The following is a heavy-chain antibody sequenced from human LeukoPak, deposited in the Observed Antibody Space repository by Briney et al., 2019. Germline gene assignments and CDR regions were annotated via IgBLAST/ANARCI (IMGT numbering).Heavy chain of an antibody. CDR3: ARDPWGPRGSSGRDYDY. CDR1: GYTFSAYY. V-gene: IGHV1-18*04. CDR2: ISAYNGNT. D-gene: IGHD6-19*01. Sequence: GASVKVSCKASGYTFSAYYMHWVRQAPGQGLEWMGWISAYNGNTNNAQKLQGRVTMTTDTSTSTAYMELRSLRSDDTAVYYCARDPWGPRGSSGRDYDYWGQGTLVTVSS. J-gene: IGHJ4*01.